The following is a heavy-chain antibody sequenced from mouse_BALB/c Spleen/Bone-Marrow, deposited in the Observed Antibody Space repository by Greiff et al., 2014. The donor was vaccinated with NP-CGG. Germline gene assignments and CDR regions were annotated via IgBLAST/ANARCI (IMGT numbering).Heavy chain of an antibody. Sequence: VQLKDSGGDLVKPGGSLKLSCAASGFTFSNYGMSWVRQTPDKRLEWVATISSGGSYTYFPDSVKGRFTISRDNAKNTLYLQMNSLKSEDAAMYYCARLTPDYAMDYWGQGTSVTVSS. D-gene: IGHD1-3*01. CDR3: ARLTPDYAMDY. V-gene: IGHV5-6*01. CDR2: ISSGGSYT. J-gene: IGHJ4*01. CDR1: GFTFSNYG.